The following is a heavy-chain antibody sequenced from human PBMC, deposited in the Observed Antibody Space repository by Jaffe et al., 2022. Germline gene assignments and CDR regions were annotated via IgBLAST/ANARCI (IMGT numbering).Heavy chain of an antibody. V-gene: IGHV3-49*04. CDR3: TRAPYGDYSDRWYYYYMDV. D-gene: IGHD4-17*01. CDR1: GFTFGDYA. CDR2: IRSKAYGGTT. J-gene: IGHJ6*03. Sequence: EVQLVESGGGLVQPGRSLRLSCTASGFTFGDYAMSWVRQAPGKGLEWVGFIRSKAYGGTTEYAASVKGRFTISRDDSKSIAYLQMNSLKTEDTAVYYCTRAPYGDYSDRWYYYYMDVWGKGTTVTVSS.